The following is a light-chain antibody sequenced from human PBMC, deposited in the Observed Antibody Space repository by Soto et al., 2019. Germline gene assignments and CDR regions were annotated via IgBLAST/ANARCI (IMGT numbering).Light chain of an antibody. J-gene: IGLJ1*01. CDR3: ASYDGTKLFV. CDR1: SSDVGFYNF. CDR2: EVT. Sequence: QSVLTQPPSASGSPGQSLTISCTGTSSDVGFYNFVSWYQQRPGKAPKLVIYEVTKRPLGVPDRFSGSKSGSTASLTVSGLQADDEAEYYCASYDGTKLFVFGSGTKVTVL. V-gene: IGLV2-8*01.